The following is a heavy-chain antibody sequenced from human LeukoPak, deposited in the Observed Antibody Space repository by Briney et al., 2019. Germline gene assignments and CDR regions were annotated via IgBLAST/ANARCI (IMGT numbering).Heavy chain of an antibody. CDR1: GGSICSHY. J-gene: IGHJ4*02. D-gene: IGHD6-19*01. CDR3: ARYEAVAGVFDS. CDR2: VYTFGIT. Sequence: SETLSLTCTVSGGSICSHYWSWIRQPAGKGLEWIGHVYTFGITNYNPSLKSRVTISVDTSKNHFSLKLSSVTAADTALYYCARYEAVAGVFDSWGQGILVTVSS. V-gene: IGHV4-4*07.